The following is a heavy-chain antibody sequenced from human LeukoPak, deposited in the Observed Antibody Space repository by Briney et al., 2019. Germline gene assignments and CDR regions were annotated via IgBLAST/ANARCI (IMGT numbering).Heavy chain of an antibody. Sequence: GGSLRLSCAASGFTFSLYSITWVRQAPGKGLEWVSSISSSSSYIYYADSVKGRFTISRDNAKNSLYLQMNSLRAEDTAVYYCARDDRSYGTIDYWGQGTLVTVSS. CDR2: ISSSSSYI. CDR3: ARDDRSYGTIDY. CDR1: GFTFSLYS. D-gene: IGHD5-18*01. V-gene: IGHV3-21*01. J-gene: IGHJ4*02.